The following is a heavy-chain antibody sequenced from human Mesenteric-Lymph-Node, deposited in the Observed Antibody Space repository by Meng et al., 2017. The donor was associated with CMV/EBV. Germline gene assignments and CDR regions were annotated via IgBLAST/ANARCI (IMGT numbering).Heavy chain of an antibody. V-gene: IGHV1-18*04. J-gene: IGHJ4*02. CDR1: GSTFTNYG. CDR3: ARDSGSVVEMDY. D-gene: IGHD2-21*01. Sequence: CQASGSTFTNYGFSWVRQAPGQGLEWMGWISASNGDTNFAQSYQGRITMTTDTSTTTAYMELRSLRFADTAVYYCARDSGSVVEMDYWGQGTLVTVSS. CDR2: ISASNGDT.